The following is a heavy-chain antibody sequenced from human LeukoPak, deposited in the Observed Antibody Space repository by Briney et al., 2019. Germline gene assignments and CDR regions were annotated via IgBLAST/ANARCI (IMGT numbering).Heavy chain of an antibody. CDR2: IYYSGST. J-gene: IGHJ4*02. Sequence: SETLSLTCTVSGGSISSYYWSWIRQPPGKGLEWIAYIYYSGSTSYNPSLKSRVTISVDTSKDQFSLKLSSVTAADTAVYYCARGSLVVTASFDYWGQGTLVTVSS. V-gene: IGHV4-59*12. CDR3: ARGSLVVTASFDY. D-gene: IGHD2-21*02. CDR1: GGSISSYY.